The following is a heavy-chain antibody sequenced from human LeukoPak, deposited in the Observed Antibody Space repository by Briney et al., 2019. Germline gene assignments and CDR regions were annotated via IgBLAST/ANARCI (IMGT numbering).Heavy chain of an antibody. CDR1: GYTFTGYY. Sequence: ASVEVSCKASGYTFTGYYMHWVRQAPGQGIEWMGWINPNSGGTNYAQKFQGRVTMTRDTSISTAYMELSRLRSDDTAVYYCARDTSASDFDYWGQGTLVTVSS. V-gene: IGHV1-2*02. J-gene: IGHJ4*02. CDR2: INPNSGGT. CDR3: ARDTSASDFDY.